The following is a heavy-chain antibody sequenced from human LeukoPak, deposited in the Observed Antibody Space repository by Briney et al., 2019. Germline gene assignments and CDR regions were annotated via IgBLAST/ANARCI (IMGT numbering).Heavy chain of an antibody. D-gene: IGHD6-19*01. CDR1: GGSMSPYH. V-gene: IGHV4-59*08. J-gene: IGHJ4*02. CDR3: ARAVSGRFDY. Sequence: SETLSLTCTVSGGSMSPYHWGWIRQPPGKGLEWTGYIYYSGSTNYNPSLKSRVTISVDTSKNQFSLKLSSVTTADTAIYYCARAVSGRFDYWGQGALVTVSS. CDR2: IYYSGST.